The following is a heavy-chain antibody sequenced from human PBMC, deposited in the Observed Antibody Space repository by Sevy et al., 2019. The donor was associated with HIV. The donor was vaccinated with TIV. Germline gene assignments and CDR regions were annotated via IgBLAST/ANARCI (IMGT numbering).Heavy chain of an antibody. CDR1: GFTFSSYA. D-gene: IGHD3-22*01. CDR2: ISYDGSNK. J-gene: IGHJ3*02. V-gene: IGHV3-30-3*01. Sequence: GGSLRLSCAASGFTFSSYAMHWVRQAPGKGVEWVAVISYDGSNKYYADSVKGRFTISRDNSKNTLYLQMNSLRAEDTAVYYCAANYYDSSGYYYADAFDIWGQGTMVTVSS. CDR3: AANYYDSSGYYYADAFDI.